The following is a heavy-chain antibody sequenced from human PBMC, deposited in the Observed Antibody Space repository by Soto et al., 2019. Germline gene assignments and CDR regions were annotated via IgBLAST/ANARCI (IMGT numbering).Heavy chain of an antibody. D-gene: IGHD2-2*01. J-gene: IGHJ3*02. Sequence: PGGSVRLSCAASGFTFRTYWMHWVRQAPGKGLEWVSRTNSDGSSTDYADSVKGRFTISKDNAKNTLSLQMNSLSADDTAVYYCTRGYCGSSNCAYAFDIWGQGTMVTVSS. CDR3: TRGYCGSSNCAYAFDI. CDR2: TNSDGSST. V-gene: IGHV3-74*01. CDR1: GFTFRTYW.